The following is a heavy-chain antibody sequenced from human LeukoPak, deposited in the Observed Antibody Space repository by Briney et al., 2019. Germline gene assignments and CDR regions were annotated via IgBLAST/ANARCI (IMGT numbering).Heavy chain of an antibody. J-gene: IGHJ4*02. CDR3: ARDASPRIQPFRGYFDY. CDR1: GYTFTSYG. CDR2: ISAYNGNT. V-gene: IGHV1-18*01. Sequence: GASVKVSCKASGYTFTSYGISWLRQAPGQGLEWMGWISAYNGNTNYAQKLQGRVTMTTDTSTSTAYMELRSLRSDDTAVYYCARDASPRIQPFRGYFDYWGQGTLVTVSS. D-gene: IGHD5-18*01.